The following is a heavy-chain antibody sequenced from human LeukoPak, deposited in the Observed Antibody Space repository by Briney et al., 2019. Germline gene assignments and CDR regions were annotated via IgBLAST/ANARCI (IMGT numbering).Heavy chain of an antibody. CDR2: FDPEDGET. CDR3: ATVWELLRYNWFDP. V-gene: IGHV1-24*01. D-gene: IGHD1-26*01. Sequence: GASVKVSCKASGYTFTSYGISWVRQAPGQGLEWMGGFDPEDGETIYAQKFQGRVTMTEDTSTDTAYMELSSLRSEDTAVYYCATVWELLRYNWFDPWGQGTLVTVSS. CDR1: GYTFTSYG. J-gene: IGHJ5*02.